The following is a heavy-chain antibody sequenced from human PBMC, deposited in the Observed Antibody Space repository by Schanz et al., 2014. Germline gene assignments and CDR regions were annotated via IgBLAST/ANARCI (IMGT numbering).Heavy chain of an antibody. V-gene: IGHV1-18*01. CDR3: ARGPLGTSP. CDR1: RYTFNTYG. CDR2: ISPYNGNT. D-gene: IGHD5-12*01. Sequence: QGQLVQSGPEVKEPGASVKVSCEASRYTFNTYGLNWVRQAPGQGLEWMGWISPYNGNTNYAQKLQGRVTMTADTSTSTAYMELSSLRSDDTAVYYCARGPLGTSPWGQGTLVTVSS. J-gene: IGHJ5*02.